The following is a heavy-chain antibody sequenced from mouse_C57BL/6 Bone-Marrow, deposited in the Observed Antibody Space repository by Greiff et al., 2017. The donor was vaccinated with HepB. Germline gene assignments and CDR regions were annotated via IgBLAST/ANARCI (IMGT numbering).Heavy chain of an antibody. CDR2: IRNKANNHAT. Sequence: EVKLMESGGGLVQPGGSMKLSCAASGFTFSDAWMDWVRQSPEKGLEWVAEIRNKANNHATYYAESVKGRFTISRDDSKSSVYLQMNSLRAEDTGIYYCTRSPYGYDPYYYAMDYWGQGTSVTVSS. CDR1: GFTFSDAW. J-gene: IGHJ4*01. CDR3: TRSPYGYDPYYYAMDY. D-gene: IGHD2-2*01. V-gene: IGHV6-6*01.